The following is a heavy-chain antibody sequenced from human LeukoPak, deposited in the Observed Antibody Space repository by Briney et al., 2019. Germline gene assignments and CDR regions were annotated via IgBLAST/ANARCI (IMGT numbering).Heavy chain of an antibody. V-gene: IGHV1-2*02. CDR2: INPNSGGT. CDR1: GYMFTGYY. D-gene: IGHD2-21*02. Sequence: ASVKVSFKASGYMFTGYYMHWVRQAPGQGLEWMGWINPNSGGTNYAQKFQGRVTMTRDTSISTAYMELSSRRSDDTAVYYCARGYCSGDCFTLFDYWGQGTLVTVSS. CDR3: ARGYCSGDCFTLFDY. J-gene: IGHJ4*02.